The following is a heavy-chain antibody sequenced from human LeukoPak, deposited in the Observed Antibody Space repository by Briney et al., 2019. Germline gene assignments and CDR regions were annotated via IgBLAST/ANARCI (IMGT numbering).Heavy chain of an antibody. CDR3: AIGRVYGDPSPFDY. CDR2: INHSGST. D-gene: IGHD4-17*01. CDR1: GGSFSGYY. V-gene: IGHV4-34*01. J-gene: IGHJ4*02. Sequence: SETLSLTCAVYGGSFSGYYWSWIRQPPGKGLEWIGEINHSGSTNYNPSLKSRVTISVDTSKNQFSLKLSSVTAADTAVYYCAIGRVYGDPSPFDYWGQGTLVTVSS.